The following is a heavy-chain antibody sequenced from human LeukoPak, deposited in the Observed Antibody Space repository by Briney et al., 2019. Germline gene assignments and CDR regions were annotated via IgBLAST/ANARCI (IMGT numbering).Heavy chain of an antibody. V-gene: IGHV3-30*04. CDR2: ISYDGSNI. D-gene: IGHD6-19*01. Sequence: PGRSLRLSCAVPGFSFSSYAMYWVRQAPGRGLEWVTIISYDGSNIHYADSVKGRFTVSRDNSRNTLSLQMNNLRPDDTAVYYCATAYSSGWSDYWGQGTLVTVSS. CDR3: ATAYSSGWSDY. J-gene: IGHJ4*02. CDR1: GFSFSSYA.